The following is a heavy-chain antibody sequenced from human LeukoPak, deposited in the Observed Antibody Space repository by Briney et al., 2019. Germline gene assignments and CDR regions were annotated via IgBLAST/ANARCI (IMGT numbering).Heavy chain of an antibody. J-gene: IGHJ4*02. CDR2: IASETYGGTA. CDR3: TRDQTPYY. V-gene: IGHV3-49*04. CDR1: GFTFGDYA. Sequence: GSLRLSCTASGFTFGDYAMTWVRQAPGKGLWRVGFIASETYGGTAEYAASVKGRFTISRDDSKSIAYLQMNSLKTEDTAVYYCTRDQTPYYWGQGTLVTLSS.